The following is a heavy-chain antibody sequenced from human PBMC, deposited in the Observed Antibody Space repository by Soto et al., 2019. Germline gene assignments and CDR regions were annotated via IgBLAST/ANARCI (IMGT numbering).Heavy chain of an antibody. Sequence: GGSLRLSCAASGFTFSSYSMNWVRQAPGKGLEWVSSISINSNYIYYADSVKGRFTISRDNAKNSLYLQMNSLIAEDTAVYYCARDVCSGYSCYSVDCWGQGTLVTVSP. CDR3: ARDVCSGYSCYSVDC. J-gene: IGHJ4*02. D-gene: IGHD2-15*01. CDR2: ISINSNYI. V-gene: IGHV3-21*01. CDR1: GFTFSSYS.